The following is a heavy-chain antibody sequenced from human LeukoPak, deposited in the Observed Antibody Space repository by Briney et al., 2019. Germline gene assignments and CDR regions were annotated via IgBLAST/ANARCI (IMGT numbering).Heavy chain of an antibody. Sequence: SETLSLTCTVSGGSISSSSYYWGWIRQPPGKGLEWIGSIYYSGSTYYNPSLKSRVTISVDTSKNQFSLKLSSVTAADTAVYYYARVDYSSGWSLQHWGQGTLVTVSS. CDR3: ARVDYSSGWSLQH. J-gene: IGHJ1*01. D-gene: IGHD6-19*01. CDR1: GGSISSSSYY. CDR2: IYYSGST. V-gene: IGHV4-39*07.